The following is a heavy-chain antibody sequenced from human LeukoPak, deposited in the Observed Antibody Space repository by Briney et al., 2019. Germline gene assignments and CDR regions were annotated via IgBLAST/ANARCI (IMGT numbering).Heavy chain of an antibody. CDR3: ARDRRNSDAFDI. D-gene: IGHD1-1*01. Sequence: SETLSLTCTVSGDSTSRDYWSWIRQPPGKGLEWIGYIYYSGSTNYNPSLKSRVTISLDTSKNQFSLKLSSVTAADTAVYYCARDRRNSDAFDIWGQGTMVAVSS. J-gene: IGHJ3*02. V-gene: IGHV4-59*01. CDR1: GDSTSRDY. CDR2: IYYSGST.